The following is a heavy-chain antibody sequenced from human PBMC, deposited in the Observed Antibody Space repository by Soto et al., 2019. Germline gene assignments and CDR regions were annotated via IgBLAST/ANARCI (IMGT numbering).Heavy chain of an antibody. CDR3: AKDISIGWHTTSSVSHY. CDR1: GFTFSSYA. CDR2: ISGSGGTT. Sequence: PGGSLRLSYAASGFTFSSYAMSWVRQAPGKGLEWVSDISGSGGTTYYADSVKGRFTVSRDNSKNTLYLQMNSLRAEDTAVYYCAKDISIGWHTTSSVSHYWGQGILVTVSS. V-gene: IGHV3-23*01. D-gene: IGHD6-19*01. J-gene: IGHJ4*02.